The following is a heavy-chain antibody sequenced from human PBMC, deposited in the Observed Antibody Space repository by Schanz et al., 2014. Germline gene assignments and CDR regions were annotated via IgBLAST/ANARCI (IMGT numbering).Heavy chain of an antibody. CDR3: ARDRRSVGQNWYFDL. J-gene: IGHJ2*01. Sequence: QVHLLESGGGLVEPGGSLRLSCAASGFSFSDYYMSWIRQAPGKGLEWISFINTGSNYINYADSVKGRFTISRDNTKNSLFLQLNSLRADDTAVYDCARDRRSVGQNWYFDLWGRGTLVTVSS. CDR1: GFSFSDYY. CDR2: INTGSNYI. D-gene: IGHD3-3*01. V-gene: IGHV3-11*05.